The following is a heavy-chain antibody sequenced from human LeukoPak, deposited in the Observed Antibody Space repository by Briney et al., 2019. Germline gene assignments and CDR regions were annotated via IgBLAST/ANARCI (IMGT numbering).Heavy chain of an antibody. Sequence: KPSETLSLTCTVSGGSLSSSSYYWGWIRHPPGKGLECIGIIYYGGNTYYNPSLRTRVTISVDTSKNQCSWKLRAVTPADTAVYYCARGHHPYIAARIDYWGQGTLVTVSS. V-gene: IGHV4-39*01. D-gene: IGHD6-6*01. CDR3: ARGHHPYIAARIDY. CDR2: IYYGGNT. J-gene: IGHJ4*02. CDR1: GGSLSSSSYY.